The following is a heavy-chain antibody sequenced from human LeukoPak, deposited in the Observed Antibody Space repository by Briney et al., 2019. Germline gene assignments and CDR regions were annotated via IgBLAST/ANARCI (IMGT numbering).Heavy chain of an antibody. CDR3: AREQHSSGYQGRDAFDI. D-gene: IGHD3-22*01. CDR1: GYSISSGYN. V-gene: IGHV4-38-2*02. CDR2: IYDSGIT. Sequence: SETLSLTCIVSGYSISSGYNWGWIRQPPGKGLEWIGSIYDSGITSYNPSLKSQVTISVDKSKNQFSLKLNSVTAADTAVFYCAREQHSSGYQGRDAFDIWGQGTMVTVSS. J-gene: IGHJ3*02.